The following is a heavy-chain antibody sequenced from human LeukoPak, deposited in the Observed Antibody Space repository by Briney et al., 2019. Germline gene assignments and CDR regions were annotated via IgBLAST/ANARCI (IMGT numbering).Heavy chain of an antibody. CDR1: GYRFTSYW. D-gene: IGHD6-19*01. Sequence: KDGEALKISWKGSGYRFTSYWIGWVRQVPGKGLEWMGSIYLGDSDTRYSPSFQGQVTISADKSISTAYLQWSSLKASDTAMYYCARHSSYYSGWPLDYWGQGTLVTVSS. CDR2: IYLGDSDT. V-gene: IGHV5-51*01. CDR3: ARHSSYYSGWPLDY. J-gene: IGHJ4*02.